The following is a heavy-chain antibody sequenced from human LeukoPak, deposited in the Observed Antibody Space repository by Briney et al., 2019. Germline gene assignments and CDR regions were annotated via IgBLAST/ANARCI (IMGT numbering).Heavy chain of an antibody. Sequence: PSETLSLTCAVYGGSISSYYWSWIRQPPGKGLEWIGYIYYSGSTNYNPSLKSRVTISVDTSKNQFSLKLSSVTAADTAVYYCARGDYCSSTSCYYFDYWGQGTLVTVSS. CDR3: ARGDYCSSTSCYYFDY. CDR2: IYYSGST. D-gene: IGHD2-2*01. J-gene: IGHJ4*02. V-gene: IGHV4-59*01. CDR1: GGSISSYY.